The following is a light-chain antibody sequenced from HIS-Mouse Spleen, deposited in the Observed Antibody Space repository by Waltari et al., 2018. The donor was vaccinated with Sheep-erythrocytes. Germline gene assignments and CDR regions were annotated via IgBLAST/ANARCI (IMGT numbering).Light chain of an antibody. V-gene: IGLV2-11*01. CDR3: CSYAGSYNHV. Sequence: QSALTQPRPVSGSPGQSVPISCTGTSSDVGGYNSVSWYQQHPGKAPKLMIYDVSKRPSGVPDRFSGSKSGNTASLTISGLQAEDEADYYCCSYAGSYNHVFATGTKVTVL. CDR1: SSDVGGYNS. CDR2: DVS. J-gene: IGLJ1*01.